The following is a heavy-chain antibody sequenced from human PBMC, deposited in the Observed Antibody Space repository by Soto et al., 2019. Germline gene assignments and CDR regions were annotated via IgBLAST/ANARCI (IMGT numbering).Heavy chain of an antibody. D-gene: IGHD3-16*01. J-gene: IGHJ5*02. Sequence: QVQLQESGPGLVKPSQTLSLTCTVSGGSISSGGYYWSWIRQHPGKGLEWIGYIYYSGSTYYNPSLKSRVTISVDTSKNQFSLKLSAVTAADTAVYYCARGTLRGYNWFDPWGQGTLVTVSS. V-gene: IGHV4-31*03. CDR1: GGSISSGGYY. CDR3: ARGTLRGYNWFDP. CDR2: IYYSGST.